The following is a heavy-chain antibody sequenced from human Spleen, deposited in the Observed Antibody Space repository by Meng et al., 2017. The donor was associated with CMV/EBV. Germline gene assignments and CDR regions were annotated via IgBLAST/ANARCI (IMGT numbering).Heavy chain of an antibody. D-gene: IGHD2-2*01. J-gene: IGHJ3*02. CDR1: GFTFDDYA. CDR3: AKPSDKKYCSSTSCSYDAFDI. Sequence: GESLKISCAASGFTFDDYAMSWVRQAPGKGLEWVSAISGSGGSTYYADSVKGRFTISRDNSKNTLYLQMNSLRAEDTAVYYCAKPSDKKYCSSTSCSYDAFDIWGQGTMVTVSS. V-gene: IGHV3-23*01. CDR2: ISGSGGST.